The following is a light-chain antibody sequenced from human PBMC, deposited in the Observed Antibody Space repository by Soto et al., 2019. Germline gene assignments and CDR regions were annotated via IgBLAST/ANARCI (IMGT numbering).Light chain of an antibody. CDR2: KVS. Sequence: DIQMTQSPATLSASIGDRVTITCRASQSLRTWLAWFQQKPGKAPKGLIYKVSSVESGVPPRFSGSGSEALFTLTIDSLQPDDFATYYCLQYDTYPWTFGQGTKVEI. V-gene: IGKV1-5*03. CDR1: QSLRTW. J-gene: IGKJ1*01. CDR3: LQYDTYPWT.